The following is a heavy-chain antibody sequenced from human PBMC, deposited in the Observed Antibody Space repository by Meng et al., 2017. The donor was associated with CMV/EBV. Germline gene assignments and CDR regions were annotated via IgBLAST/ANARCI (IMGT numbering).Heavy chain of an antibody. CDR3: ARAILERHHRRLTLGSEPYYYYGMDV. J-gene: IGHJ6*02. CDR1: GYTFTSYD. CDR2: MNPNSGNT. V-gene: IGHV1-8*01. D-gene: IGHD1-1*01. Sequence: ASVKVSCKASGYTFTSYDINWVRQATGQGLEWMGWMNPNSGNTGYAQKFQGRVTMTRNTSISTAYMELSSLRSEDTAVYYCARAILERHHRRLTLGSEPYYYYGMDVWGQGTTVTVSS.